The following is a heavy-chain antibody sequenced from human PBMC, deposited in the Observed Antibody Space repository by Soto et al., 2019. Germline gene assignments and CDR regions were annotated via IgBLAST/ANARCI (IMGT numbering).Heavy chain of an antibody. CDR3: ASLVVTAHNWFDP. V-gene: IGHV4-30-4*01. J-gene: IGHJ5*02. D-gene: IGHD2-21*02. CDR1: GGSIISGGYY. Sequence: SETLSLTCTVSGGSIISGGYYWSWIRQPPGKGLEWIGYIYYSGSTYYNPSLKSRVTISVDTSKNQFSLKLSSVTAADTAVYYCASLVVTAHNWFDPWGQGTLLTVSS. CDR2: IYYSGST.